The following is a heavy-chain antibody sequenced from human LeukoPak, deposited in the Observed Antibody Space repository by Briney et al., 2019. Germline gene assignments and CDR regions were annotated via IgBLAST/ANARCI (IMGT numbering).Heavy chain of an antibody. J-gene: IGHJ4*02. CDR1: GFTFSNYE. CDR3: AQIYTYGSSQFDY. V-gene: IGHV3-48*03. Sequence: GGSLRFSCAASGFTFSNYEMNWVRQAPGKGLEGVSYISSSGSTIYYADSVKGRLTISRDNAKNSLYLQMNSLRAEDTAVYYCAQIYTYGSSQFDYWGQGTLVTVSS. CDR2: ISSSGSTI. D-gene: IGHD5-18*01.